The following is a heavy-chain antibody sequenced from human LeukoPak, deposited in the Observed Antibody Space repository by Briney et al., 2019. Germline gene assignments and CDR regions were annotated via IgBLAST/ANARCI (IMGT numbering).Heavy chain of an antibody. CDR3: ARDPYSGKYGAFDI. V-gene: IGHV3-21*01. Sequence: GGSLRLSCAASGFTFSSYSMNWVRQAPGKGLEWVSSISSSSSYIYYADSVKGRFTISRDNAKNSLYLQMNSLRAEDTAVYYCARDPYSGKYGAFDIWGQGTMVTISS. D-gene: IGHD1-26*01. J-gene: IGHJ3*02. CDR1: GFTFSSYS. CDR2: ISSSSSYI.